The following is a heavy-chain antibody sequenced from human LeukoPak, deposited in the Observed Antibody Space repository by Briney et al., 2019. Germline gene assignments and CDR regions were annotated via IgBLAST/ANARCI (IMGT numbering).Heavy chain of an antibody. V-gene: IGHV1-69*05. CDR1: GGTFSSYA. D-gene: IGHD3-22*01. Sequence: SVTVSCKASGGTFSSYAISWVRQAPGEGLEWMGGIIPIFGTAKYAQKFQGRVTITTDESTSTASMELSSLRSEDTAVYYCARTTYYYDSSGYGGNWFDPWGQGTLVTVSS. CDR2: IIPIFGTA. J-gene: IGHJ5*02. CDR3: ARTTYYYDSSGYGGNWFDP.